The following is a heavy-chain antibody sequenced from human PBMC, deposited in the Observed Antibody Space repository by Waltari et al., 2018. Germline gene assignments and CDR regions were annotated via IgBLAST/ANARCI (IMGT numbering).Heavy chain of an antibody. V-gene: IGHV1-69*15. CDR3: ARSSRIAARLYYYYGMDV. CDR1: GGTFSSYA. D-gene: IGHD6-6*01. Sequence: QVQLVQSGAEVKKPGSSVKVSCKASGGTFSSYAISWVRQAPGHGLEWMGRIIPIFGTANYAQKFQGRVTITADESTSTAYMELSSLRSEDTAVYYCARSSRIAARLYYYYGMDVWGQGTTVTVSS. J-gene: IGHJ6*02. CDR2: IIPIFGTA.